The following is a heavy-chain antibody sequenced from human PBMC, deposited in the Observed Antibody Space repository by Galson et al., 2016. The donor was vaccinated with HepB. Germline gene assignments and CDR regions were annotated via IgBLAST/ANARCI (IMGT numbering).Heavy chain of an antibody. CDR1: GLAF. CDR2: IAHHGGSI. CDR3: ARALYDSGLLFFDL. Sequence: SLRLSCAASGLAFMHWVRQAPGKGLEGVAVIAHHGGSIYYADSVWGRFTISRDNSENTVSLQMNSLRAEDTAVYYCARALYDSGLLFFDLWGQGTLVTVSS. D-gene: IGHD3-10*01. J-gene: IGHJ4*02. V-gene: IGHV3-33*05.